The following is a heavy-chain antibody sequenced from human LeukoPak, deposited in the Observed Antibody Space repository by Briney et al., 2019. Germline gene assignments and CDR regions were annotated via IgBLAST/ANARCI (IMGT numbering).Heavy chain of an antibody. D-gene: IGHD5-24*01. CDR2: ISSSTSTI. CDR1: GFTFTSYS. CDR3: ATAGGYSYEGFDH. V-gene: IGHV3-48*01. J-gene: IGHJ4*02. Sequence: GGSLRLSCAASGFTFTSYSMNWVRQAPGKGLEWVSYISSSTSTIYYADSVKGRFTISRDNAKNSLYLQMNSLRAEDTAVYYCATAGGYSYEGFDHWGQGTLVTVSS.